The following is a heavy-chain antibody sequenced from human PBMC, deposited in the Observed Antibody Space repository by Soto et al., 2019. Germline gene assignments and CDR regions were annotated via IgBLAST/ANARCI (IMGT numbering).Heavy chain of an antibody. CDR2: IWGDGSDK. D-gene: IGHD2-8*02. Sequence: GGSLRLSCAASGSTFSLYAIHWVRQAPGKGLEWVAAIWGDGSDKKYADSVKGRFTVSRDNSKNTLYLQMNSLRDEDTAVYFCARSGACTGTSCPLRGHFDSWGPGTLVTVSS. V-gene: IGHV3-33*01. CDR3: ARSGACTGTSCPLRGHFDS. CDR1: GSTFSLYA. J-gene: IGHJ4*02.